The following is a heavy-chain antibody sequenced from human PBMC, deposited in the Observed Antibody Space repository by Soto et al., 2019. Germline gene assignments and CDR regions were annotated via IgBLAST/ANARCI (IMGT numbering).Heavy chain of an antibody. V-gene: IGHV3-33*01. Sequence: GGSLRLSCAASGFTFSSYGMHWVRQAPGKGLEWVAVIWYDGSNKYYADSVKGRFTISRDNSKNTLYLQMNSLRAEDTAVYYCASTNYYDSSGSYYFDYWGQGTLVTVSS. CDR3: ASTNYYDSSGSYYFDY. J-gene: IGHJ4*02. CDR1: GFTFSSYG. D-gene: IGHD3-22*01. CDR2: IWYDGSNK.